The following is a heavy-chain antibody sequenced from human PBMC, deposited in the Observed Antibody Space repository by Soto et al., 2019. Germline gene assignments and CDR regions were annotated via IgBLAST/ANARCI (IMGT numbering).Heavy chain of an antibody. CDR3: ARDSRGWELLAYYYYGMDV. V-gene: IGHV1-3*01. D-gene: IGHD1-26*01. CDR2: INAGNGKT. Sequence: ASVKVSCKASGYIFTSYAMHWVRQAPGQRLEWMGWINAGNGKTKYSQKFQGRVTITRDTSASTAYMEVSSLRSEDTAVYYCARDSRGWELLAYYYYGMDVWGQGTTVTVSS. CDR1: GYIFTSYA. J-gene: IGHJ6*02.